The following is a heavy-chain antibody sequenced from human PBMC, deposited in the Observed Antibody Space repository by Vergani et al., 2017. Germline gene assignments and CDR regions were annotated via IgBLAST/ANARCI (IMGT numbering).Heavy chain of an antibody. J-gene: IGHJ4*02. V-gene: IGHV3-30*02. D-gene: IGHD3-10*01. CDR3: AKDARYYYGSGNPFDD. Sequence: QVQILQSGGGVVQPGGSLRLSCTLSGFTLNTYGIHWVRQAPGKGLEWVSFIRYDGSNKYYADSVKGRFTIYRDNSKNTLYLQMNSLRAEDTAVYYCAKDARYYYGSGNPFDDWGQGSLVTVYS. CDR2: IRYDGSNK. CDR1: GFTLNTYG.